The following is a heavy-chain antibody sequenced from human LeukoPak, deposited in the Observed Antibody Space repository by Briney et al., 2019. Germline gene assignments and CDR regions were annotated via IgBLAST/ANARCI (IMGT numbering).Heavy chain of an antibody. D-gene: IGHD3-10*01. J-gene: IGHJ4*02. CDR2: ISSSSSYI. Sequence: GGSLRLSCAASGFTFSSYSMNWVRQAPGKGLEWVSSISSSSSYIYYADSVKGRFTISRENAKNSLYLQMNSLRAGDTAVYYCARRGGSDHFDYWGQGTLVTVSS. V-gene: IGHV3-21*01. CDR1: GFTFSSYS. CDR3: ARRGGSDHFDY.